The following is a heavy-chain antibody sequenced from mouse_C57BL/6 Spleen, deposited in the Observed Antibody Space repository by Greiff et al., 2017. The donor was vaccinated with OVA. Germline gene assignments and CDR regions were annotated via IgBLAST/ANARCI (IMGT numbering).Heavy chain of an antibody. CDR3: ARTDYDDAMDY. CDR2: ISSCSSTI. D-gene: IGHD2-4*01. V-gene: IGHV5-17*01. CDR1: GFTFSDYG. Sequence: EVQLVESGGGLVKPGGSLKLSCAASGFTFSDYGMHWVRQAPEKGLEWVAYISSCSSTIYYADTVKGRFTISRDNAKNTLFLQMTSLRSEDTAMYYCARTDYDDAMDYWGQGTSVTVSS. J-gene: IGHJ4*01.